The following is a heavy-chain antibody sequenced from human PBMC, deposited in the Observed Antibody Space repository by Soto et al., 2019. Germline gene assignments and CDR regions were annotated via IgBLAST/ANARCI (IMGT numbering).Heavy chain of an antibody. CDR2: ISSSSSYT. J-gene: IGHJ4*02. D-gene: IGHD3-22*01. V-gene: IGHV3-11*06. CDR1: GFTFSDYY. CDR3: ARDLEGPAHYDSSGYYLFDY. Sequence: GGSLRLSCAASGFTFSDYYMSWIRQAPGKGLEWVSYISSSSSYTNYADSVKGRFTISRDNAKNSLYLQMNSLRAEDTAVYYCARDLEGPAHYDSSGYYLFDYWGQGTLVTVSS.